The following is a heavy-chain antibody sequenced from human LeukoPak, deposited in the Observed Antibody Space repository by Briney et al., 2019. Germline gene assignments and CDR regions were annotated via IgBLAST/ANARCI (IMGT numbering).Heavy chain of an antibody. CDR3: AKDQGIQLWLKYFQH. Sequence: GGSLRRSCAASGFTFNNYAMTWVRQAPGKGLEWVSAISGSGGTTLYADSVKGRFTISRDNSKSTLYLQMNSLRAEDTAVYYCAKDQGIQLWLKYFQHWGQGTLVTVSS. D-gene: IGHD5-18*01. CDR2: ISGSGGTT. J-gene: IGHJ1*01. CDR1: GFTFNNYA. V-gene: IGHV3-23*01.